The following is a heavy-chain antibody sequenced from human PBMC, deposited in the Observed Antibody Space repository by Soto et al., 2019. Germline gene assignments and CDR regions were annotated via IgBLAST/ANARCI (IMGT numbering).Heavy chain of an antibody. CDR2: ISSNGGTT. CDR3: VRRVSGNYDY. Sequence: AGGALRLSCVASGFTFSSYDMHWVRQAPGKGLEYVSSISSNGGTTYYGNSVKGRFTISRDNSKNTLYLQMGSLRAEDMAVYYCVRRVSGNYDYWGQGT. D-gene: IGHD1-7*01. CDR1: GFTFSSYD. V-gene: IGHV3-64*01. J-gene: IGHJ4*02.